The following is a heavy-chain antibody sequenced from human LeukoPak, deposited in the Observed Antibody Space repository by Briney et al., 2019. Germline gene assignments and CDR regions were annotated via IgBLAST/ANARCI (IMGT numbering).Heavy chain of an antibody. D-gene: IGHD1-26*01. CDR3: AKFPRGGSYADY. J-gene: IGHJ4*02. CDR2: ISYDGSNK. V-gene: IGHV3-30*18. Sequence: PGGSLRLSCVVSGFTFSSYGMHWVRQAPGKGLEWVAVISYDGSNKYYADSVKGRFTISRDNSKNTLYLQMNSLRAEDTAVYYCAKFPRGGSYADYWGQGTLVTVSS. CDR1: GFTFSSYG.